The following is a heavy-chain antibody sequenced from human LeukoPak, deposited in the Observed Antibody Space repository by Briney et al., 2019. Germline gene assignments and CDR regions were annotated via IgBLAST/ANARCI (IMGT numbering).Heavy chain of an antibody. V-gene: IGHV4-59*11. CDR2: IFYSGST. D-gene: IGHD3-16*01. Sequence: PSETLSLTCTVSGGSISSHYWTWIRQPPGKGLEWIGYIFYSGSTNYNPSLKSRVTISVDPSKNQFSLKLSSVTAADTAVYYCARGWGYFDYWGQGTLVTVSS. J-gene: IGHJ4*02. CDR3: ARGWGYFDY. CDR1: GGSISSHY.